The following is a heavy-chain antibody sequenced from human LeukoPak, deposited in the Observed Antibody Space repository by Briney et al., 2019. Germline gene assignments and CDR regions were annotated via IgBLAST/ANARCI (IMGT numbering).Heavy chain of an antibody. CDR2: ILYSGTT. Sequence: SETLSLTCTVSGGSLSSYYWSWIRQPPGKGLEWIGYILYSGTTNSNPSLKSRVTISVETSKNQISLKLSSVTAADTAVYYCARMGGYSGYATHWGQGTLVTVSS. CDR3: ARMGGYSGYATH. V-gene: IGHV4-59*08. D-gene: IGHD5-12*01. CDR1: GGSLSSYY. J-gene: IGHJ4*02.